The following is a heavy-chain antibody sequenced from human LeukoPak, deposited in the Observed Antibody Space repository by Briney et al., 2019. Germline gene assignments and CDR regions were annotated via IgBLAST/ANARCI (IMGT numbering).Heavy chain of an antibody. V-gene: IGHV3-30*19. CDR1: GFTFSSYG. CDR2: ISYDGNDK. D-gene: IGHD1-26*01. CDR3: AKSQSGSYLTTTAFDI. J-gene: IGHJ3*02. Sequence: GGSLRLSCAASGFTFSSYGMHWVRQAPGKGLEWVAVISYDGNDKYYADSVKGRFTISRDNSNNSLYMQMNSLRAEDTAVYYCAKSQSGSYLTTTAFDIWGQGTMVTVSS.